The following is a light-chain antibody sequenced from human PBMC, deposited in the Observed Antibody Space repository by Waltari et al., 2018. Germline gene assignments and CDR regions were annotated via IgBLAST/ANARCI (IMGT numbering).Light chain of an antibody. J-gene: IGKJ4*01. V-gene: IGKV1-5*01. CDR3: QQYHSAPLS. CDR2: QAS. CDR1: QSINSY. Sequence: DIQMTQSPSSLSASVGDKVTITCQASQSINSYLAWYHQKPGKAPKPLIYQASSVDGGVPSRFSGSGSGTFFTLTISSLQPEDAGTFYCQQYHSAPLSFGGGTKVEI.